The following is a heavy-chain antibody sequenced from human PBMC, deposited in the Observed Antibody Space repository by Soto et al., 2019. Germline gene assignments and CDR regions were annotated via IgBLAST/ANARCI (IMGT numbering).Heavy chain of an antibody. Sequence: PSETLSLTCAVSGYSISSSNWWGCIRQPPGKGLEWIGYIYYSGTTYYNPSLKSRVTMSVDTSKNQFSLKLTSVTAVDTAVYYCARREIQGPIDYWGQGTLVTVS. V-gene: IGHV4-28*01. D-gene: IGHD1-26*01. J-gene: IGHJ4*02. CDR1: GYSISSSNW. CDR3: ARREIQGPIDY. CDR2: IYYSGTT.